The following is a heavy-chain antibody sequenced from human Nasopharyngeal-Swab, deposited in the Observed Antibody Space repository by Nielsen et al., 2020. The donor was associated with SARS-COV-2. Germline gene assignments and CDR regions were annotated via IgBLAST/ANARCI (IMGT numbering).Heavy chain of an antibody. Sequence: VRQMPGKGLEWVGHIGGKDHNYATTYGASVQGRFTISRDDSKNTAFLQMDSLKTEDTALYYCTTDFYFDYWGQGTLVTVSS. J-gene: IGHJ4*02. V-gene: IGHV3-73*01. CDR3: TTDFYFDY. CDR2: IGGKDHNYAT.